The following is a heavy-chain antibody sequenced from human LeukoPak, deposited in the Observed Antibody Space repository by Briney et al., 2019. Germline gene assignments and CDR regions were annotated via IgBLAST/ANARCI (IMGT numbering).Heavy chain of an antibody. D-gene: IGHD2-15*01. J-gene: IGHJ4*02. V-gene: IGHV3-74*01. CDR3: ARVGDFCRGGSCYDY. Sequence: GGSLRLSCAASGFTFSSYWMHWARQAPGKGLVWVSRINSDGRSTTYADSVKGRLTISRDNAKNTLYLQMNSLRAEDTAVYYCARVGDFCRGGSCYDYWGQGTLVTVSS. CDR2: INSDGRST. CDR1: GFTFSSYW.